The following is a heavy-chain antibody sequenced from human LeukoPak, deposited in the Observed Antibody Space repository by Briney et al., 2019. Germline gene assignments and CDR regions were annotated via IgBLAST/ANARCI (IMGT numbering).Heavy chain of an antibody. CDR1: GFTFTSSA. CDR2: IVVGSGNT. J-gene: IGHJ6*03. Sequence: ASVKVSCKASGFTFTSSAMQWVRQARGQRLEWIGWIVVGSGNTNYAQKFQERVTITRDMSTSTAYMELSSLRSDDTAVYYCAADPYYPRYYYYYMDVWGKGTTVTVSS. D-gene: IGHD1-26*01. CDR3: AADPYYPRYYYYYMDV. V-gene: IGHV1-58*02.